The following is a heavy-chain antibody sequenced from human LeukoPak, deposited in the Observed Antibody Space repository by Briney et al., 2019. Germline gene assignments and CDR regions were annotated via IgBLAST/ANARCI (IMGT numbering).Heavy chain of an antibody. Sequence: GASVKVSCKASGYTFTSYGISWVRQAPGQGLEWMGWISAYNGNTNYAQKLQGRVTMTTDTSTSTAYTELRSLRSDDTAVYYCAREGKVVVAATTTLNYYYGMDVWGQGTTVTVSS. V-gene: IGHV1-18*01. CDR2: ISAYNGNT. J-gene: IGHJ6*02. CDR1: GYTFTSYG. CDR3: AREGKVVVAATTTLNYYYGMDV. D-gene: IGHD2-15*01.